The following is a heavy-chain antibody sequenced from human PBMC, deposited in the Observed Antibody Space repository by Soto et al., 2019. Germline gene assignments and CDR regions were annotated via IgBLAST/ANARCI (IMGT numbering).Heavy chain of an antibody. CDR3: ARGGVPQSGRQTVDD. D-gene: IGHD3-16*01. Sequence: SETLSLTCTVSGGSISSYYWSWIRQPPGKGLEWIGYIYYSGSTNYNPSLKSRVTISVDTSKNQVSLKLSSVTAADTAVYYCARGGVPQSGRQTVDDWGQATLV. CDR1: GGSISSYY. J-gene: IGHJ4*02. CDR2: IYYSGST. V-gene: IGHV4-59*12.